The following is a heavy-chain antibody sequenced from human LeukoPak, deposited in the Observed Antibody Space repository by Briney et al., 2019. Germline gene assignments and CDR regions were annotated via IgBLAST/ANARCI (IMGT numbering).Heavy chain of an antibody. Sequence: NPSETLSLTCTVSGGSIISYYWSWIRQPPGRGLEWIGYIYYSGSTNYNPSLKSRVTISVDTSRNQFSLKLSSVTAADTAVYYCARGALIVRATSFDCWGQGTLVTVSS. CDR2: IYYSGST. CDR3: ARGALIVRATSFDC. D-gene: IGHD1-26*01. V-gene: IGHV4-59*01. J-gene: IGHJ4*02. CDR1: GGSIISYY.